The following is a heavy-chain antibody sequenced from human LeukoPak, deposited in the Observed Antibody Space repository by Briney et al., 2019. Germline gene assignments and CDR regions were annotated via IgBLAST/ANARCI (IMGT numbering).Heavy chain of an antibody. D-gene: IGHD3-16*01. J-gene: IGHJ4*02. CDR3: ASSRYGPYDYVWGMRFDY. Sequence: KSSETLSLTCTVSGGSISSYYWSWIRQPPGKGLEWIGYIYYSGSTNYNPSPKSRVTISVDTSKNQFSLKLSSVTAADTAVYYCASSRYGPYDYVWGMRFDYWGQGTLVTVSS. CDR2: IYYSGST. CDR1: GGSISSYY. V-gene: IGHV4-59*01.